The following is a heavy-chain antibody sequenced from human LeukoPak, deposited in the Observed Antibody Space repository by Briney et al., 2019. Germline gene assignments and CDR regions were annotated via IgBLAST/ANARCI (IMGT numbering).Heavy chain of an antibody. J-gene: IGHJ4*02. Sequence: GGSLRLSCSASGFTFSSYSMNWVRQAPGKGLEWVSSISSSSSYIYYADSVKGRFTISGDNAKNSLYLQMNSLRAEDTAVYYCATPGEAVAGIFDYWGQGTLVTVSS. CDR2: ISSSSSYI. D-gene: IGHD6-19*01. CDR1: GFTFSSYS. CDR3: ATPGEAVAGIFDY. V-gene: IGHV3-21*01.